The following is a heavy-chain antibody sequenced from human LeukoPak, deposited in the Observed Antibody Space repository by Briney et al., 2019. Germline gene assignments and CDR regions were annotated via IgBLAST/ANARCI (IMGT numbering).Heavy chain of an antibody. V-gene: IGHV3-73*01. CDR3: TRHSDVVVVAATPEFDY. CDR2: IRSKANSCAR. D-gene: IGHD2-15*01. J-gene: IGHJ4*02. CDR1: GFTFSGSA. Sequence: GGSLSLSCAASGFTFSGSAMLWVRKASGKGVEWVGHIRSKANSCARAYAASVKGRFTICRDDSKNTAYLQMNSLKNEDTAVYYCTRHSDVVVVAATPEFDYWGQGTLVTVSS.